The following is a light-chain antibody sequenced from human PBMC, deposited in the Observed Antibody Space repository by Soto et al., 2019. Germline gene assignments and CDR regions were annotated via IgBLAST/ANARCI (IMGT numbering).Light chain of an antibody. CDR2: GAS. V-gene: IGKV3-15*01. Sequence: EMVMTQSPATLSVSPGERATLSCRASQSVSGNLAWYQQKPGQAPRLLIYGASTRATGIPARFSGSGSGAEFTLTISGLQSEDFAVYYCQQYNKWPYTFGQGTNLEIK. J-gene: IGKJ2*01. CDR3: QQYNKWPYT. CDR1: QSVSGN.